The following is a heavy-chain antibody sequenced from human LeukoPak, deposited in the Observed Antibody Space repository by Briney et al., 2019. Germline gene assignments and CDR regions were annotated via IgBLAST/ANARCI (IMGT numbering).Heavy chain of an antibody. Sequence: SQTLSLTCAISGDSVSSNSAAWNWIRQSPSRGLEWLGRTYYRSKWYNDYAVSVKSRTTINPDTSKNQFSLQLTSVTAADTAVYYCVRHDGRGGATMGALDSWGQGSLVTVSS. D-gene: IGHD5-12*01. J-gene: IGHJ4*02. CDR1: GDSVSSNSAA. CDR3: VRHDGRGGATMGALDS. CDR2: TYYRSKWYN. V-gene: IGHV6-1*01.